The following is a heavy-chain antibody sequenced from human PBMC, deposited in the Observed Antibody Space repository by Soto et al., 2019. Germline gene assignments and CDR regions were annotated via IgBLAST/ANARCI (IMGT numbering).Heavy chain of an antibody. V-gene: IGHV3-30*18. CDR3: AKDSAYGSGSYDYYYYGMDV. CDR1: GFTFSSYG. Sequence: PGGSLRLSCAASGFTFSSYGMHWVRQAPGKGLEWVAVISYDGSNKYYADSVKGRFTISRDNSKNTLYLQMNSLRAEDTAVYYCAKDSAYGSGSYDYYYYGMDVWGQGTTVTVSS. J-gene: IGHJ6*02. D-gene: IGHD3-10*01. CDR2: ISYDGSNK.